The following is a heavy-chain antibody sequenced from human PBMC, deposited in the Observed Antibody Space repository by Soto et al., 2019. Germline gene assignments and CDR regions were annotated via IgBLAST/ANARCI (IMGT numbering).Heavy chain of an antibody. J-gene: IGHJ4*02. CDR1: GDSISSGGYY. CDR3: ARIAYYYDSSSFVY. CDR2: IYYSGST. Sequence: QVQLQESGPGLVKPSQTLSLTCTVSGDSISSGGYYWSWIRQHPGKGLEWIGYIYYSGSTYYNPSLKSRVSISVDTSKNQFSLKLRSVTAADTAVYYCARIAYYYDSSSFVYWGQGTLVTVSS. D-gene: IGHD3-22*01. V-gene: IGHV4-31*03.